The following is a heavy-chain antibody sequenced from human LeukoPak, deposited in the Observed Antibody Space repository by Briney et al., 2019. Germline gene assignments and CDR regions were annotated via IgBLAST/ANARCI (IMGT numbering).Heavy chain of an antibody. CDR3: ARDLIWDSLDY. CDR2: IKQDGSDK. J-gene: IGHJ4*02. V-gene: IGHV3-7*01. D-gene: IGHD1-26*01. CDR1: GFTFSSYW. Sequence: GGSLRLSCAASGFTFSSYWMSWVRQAPGKGLEWVANIKQDGSDKYYVDSVKGRFTISRDNAKNSLYLQMNSLRAEDAAVYYCARDLIWDSLDYWGQGTLVTVSS.